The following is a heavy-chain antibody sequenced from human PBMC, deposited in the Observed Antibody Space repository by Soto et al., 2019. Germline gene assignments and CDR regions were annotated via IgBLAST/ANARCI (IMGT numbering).Heavy chain of an antibody. CDR1: GYTFTGYD. D-gene: IGHD4-17*01. Sequence: ASVKVSCKASGYTFTGYDMHWVRQAPGQGLEWMGWISAYNGNTNYAQKLQGRVTMTTDTSTSTAYMELRSLRSDDTAVYYCARVTLMGVTTYFDYWGQGTLVTVSS. J-gene: IGHJ4*02. CDR3: ARVTLMGVTTYFDY. V-gene: IGHV1-18*04. CDR2: ISAYNGNT.